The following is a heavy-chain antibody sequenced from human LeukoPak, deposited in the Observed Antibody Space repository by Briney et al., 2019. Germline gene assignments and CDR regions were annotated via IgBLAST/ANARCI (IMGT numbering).Heavy chain of an antibody. J-gene: IGHJ4*02. CDR2: IYYSGST. V-gene: IGHV4-59*01. CDR3: ARARAPYDFWSGYYSI. Sequence: KPSETLSLTCTVSGGSISSYYWSWIRQPPGKGLEWIGYIYYSGSTNYNPSLKSRVTISVDTSKNQFSLKLSSVTAADTAVYYCARARAPYDFWSGYYSIWGQGTLVTVSS. D-gene: IGHD3-3*01. CDR1: GGSISSYY.